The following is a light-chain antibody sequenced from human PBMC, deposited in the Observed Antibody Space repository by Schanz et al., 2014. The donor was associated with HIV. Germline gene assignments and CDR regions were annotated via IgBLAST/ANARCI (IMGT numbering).Light chain of an antibody. CDR2: GAS. J-gene: IGKJ5*01. CDR3: QQYNNWPLT. CDR1: QSVSSN. V-gene: IGKV3-15*01. Sequence: EIVMTQSPATLSVSPGERATVSCRASQSVSSNLAWYQQKPGQAPRLLIYGASTRATGIPARFSGSGSGTEFTFTISSLQSEDFAVYYCQQYNNWPLTFGQGTRLEIK.